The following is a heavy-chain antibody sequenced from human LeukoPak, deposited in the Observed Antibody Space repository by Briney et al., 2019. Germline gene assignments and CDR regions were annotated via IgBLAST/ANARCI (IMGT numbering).Heavy chain of an antibody. CDR2: IKPNIGDT. J-gene: IGHJ4*02. CDR3: ARGQLTDDLDY. D-gene: IGHD1-14*01. Sequence: ASVEVSCKASGYTFTGYFMHWVPQAPGQGLEWMGWIKPNIGDTKYARKYQGRVTMTRDTSNSTDYMEQSRLRPDDTAVYYCARGQLTDDLDYWGQGTLVTVSS. CDR1: GYTFTGYF. V-gene: IGHV1-2*02.